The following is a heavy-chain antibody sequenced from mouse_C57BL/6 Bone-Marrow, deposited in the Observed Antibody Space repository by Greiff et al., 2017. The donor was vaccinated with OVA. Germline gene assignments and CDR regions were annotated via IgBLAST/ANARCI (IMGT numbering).Heavy chain of an antibody. CDR3: ARSLY. Sequence: VQLQQPGTELVKPGASVKLSCKASGYTFTSSWMHWVKQSPGHGLAWIGNINPSNGGTNYNEKFKSKATLTVATSSSPAYMQLGSLTSEDSAVYDCARSLYWGQGTTLTVSS. CDR1: GYTFTSSW. J-gene: IGHJ2*01. V-gene: IGHV1-53*01. CDR2: INPSNGGT.